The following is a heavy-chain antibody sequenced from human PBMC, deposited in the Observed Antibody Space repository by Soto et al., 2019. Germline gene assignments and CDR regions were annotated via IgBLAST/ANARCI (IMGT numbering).Heavy chain of an antibody. Sequence: SETLCLTCTVSGGSISSSSYYLGWIRQPPGKGLEWIGSIYYSGSTYYNPSLKSRVTISVDTSKNQFSLKLSSVTAADTAVYYCARHDSGSALNYYYYYYYMDVWGKGTTVTVSS. J-gene: IGHJ6*03. D-gene: IGHD3-10*01. CDR1: GGSISSSSYY. V-gene: IGHV4-39*01. CDR3: ARHDSGSALNYYYYYYYMDV. CDR2: IYYSGST.